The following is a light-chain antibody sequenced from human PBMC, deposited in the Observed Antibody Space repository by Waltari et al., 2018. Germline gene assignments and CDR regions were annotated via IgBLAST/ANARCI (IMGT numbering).Light chain of an antibody. J-gene: IGKJ1*01. CDR2: RAS. Sequence: EIVLTQSPGTAPLSPGERVTLSCRASPSVGSSSLAWYQQKPGQAPRLVIYRASRRATGIPDRFSGSGSGTDFSLTISRLEPEDFAVYYCQQHGTLPATFGQGTKVEIK. V-gene: IGKV3-20*01. CDR3: QQHGTLPAT. CDR1: PSVGSSS.